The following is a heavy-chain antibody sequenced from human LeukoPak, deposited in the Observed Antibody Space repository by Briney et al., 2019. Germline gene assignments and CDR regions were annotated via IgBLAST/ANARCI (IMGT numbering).Heavy chain of an antibody. CDR3: SSLTSLGYYFDY. J-gene: IGHJ4*02. CDR2: INHSGCT. D-gene: IGHD3-16*02. V-gene: IGHV4-34*01. CDR1: GGSFSGYC. Sequence: SETLSLTCAVYGGSFSGYCWSWVRQPPGKGLEWVGEINHSGCTNYNPSLRSRVTISVDTSKNQFSLKLSSVAAADTAVYNCSSLTSLGYYFDYWGQGTLVTVSS.